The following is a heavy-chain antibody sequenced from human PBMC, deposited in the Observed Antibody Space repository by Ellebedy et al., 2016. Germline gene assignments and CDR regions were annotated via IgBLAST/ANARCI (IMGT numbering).Heavy chain of an antibody. CDR3: ARDPTITGTGGPSDY. J-gene: IGHJ4*02. CDR1: GYTFTSYG. V-gene: IGHV1-18*01. CDR2: ISAYNGNT. Sequence: ASVKVSCXASGYTFTSYGISWVRQAPGQGLEWMGWISAYNGNTNYAQKLQGRVTMTTDTSTSTAYMELRSLRSDDTAVYYSARDPTITGTGGPSDYWGQGTLVTVSS. D-gene: IGHD1-20*01.